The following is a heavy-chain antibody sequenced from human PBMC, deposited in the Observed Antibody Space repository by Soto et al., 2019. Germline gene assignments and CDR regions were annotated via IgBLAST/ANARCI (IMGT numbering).Heavy chain of an antibody. J-gene: IGHJ6*02. V-gene: IGHV4-30-4*02. CDR1: GGSISSGDYY. D-gene: IGHD6-19*01. Sequence: PSETLSLTCTVSGGSISSGDYYWSWIRQPPGKGLEWIGYIYFSGSAYYNPSLQSRVTISVDTSKNQFSLKLSSVTAADTAVYYCARDSLGWYGFGCNGYYYDGKDVWGQGASDTVSS. CDR2: IYFSGSA. CDR3: ARDSLGWYGFGCNGYYYDGKDV.